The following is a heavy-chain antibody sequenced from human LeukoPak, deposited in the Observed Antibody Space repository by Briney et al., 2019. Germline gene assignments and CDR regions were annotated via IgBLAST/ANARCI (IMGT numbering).Heavy chain of an antibody. D-gene: IGHD6-19*01. CDR3: ARAGGSVGWYGTIDS. CDR2: LYTSGTT. J-gene: IGHJ4*02. CDR1: GGSISSGSYY. V-gene: IGHV4-61*09. Sequence: SETLSLTCTVSGGSISSGSYYWTWIRQPAGKGLEWIGHLYTSGTTSYNPSLQSRVTISADTSKHQFSLRLTSVTAADTAVYYCARAGGSVGWYGTIDSWGQGTLVTVSS.